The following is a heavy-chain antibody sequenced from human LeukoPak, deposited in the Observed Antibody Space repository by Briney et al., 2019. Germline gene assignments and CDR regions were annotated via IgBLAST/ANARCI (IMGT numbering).Heavy chain of an antibody. Sequence: ASVKVSCKASGYTFTSYDINWMRQATGQGLEWMGWMNPNSGNTGYAQKFQGRVTMTRNTSISTAYMELSSLRSEDTAVYYCARGYCSSTSCSNTGWFDPWGQGTLVTVSS. V-gene: IGHV1-8*01. CDR1: GYTFTSYD. D-gene: IGHD2-2*01. CDR2: MNPNSGNT. J-gene: IGHJ5*02. CDR3: ARGYCSSTSCSNTGWFDP.